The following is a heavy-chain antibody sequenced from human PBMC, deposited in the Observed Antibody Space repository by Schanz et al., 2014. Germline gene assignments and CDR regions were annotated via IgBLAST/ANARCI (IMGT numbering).Heavy chain of an antibody. CDR3: RTGYDPSLTH. V-gene: IGHV3-9*01. D-gene: IGHD5-12*01. J-gene: IGHJ4*02. Sequence: EVQLVESGGGLVQPGRSLRLSCAASGFTFDDYAMHWVRQAPGKGLEWVSGISWNSGSIGYADSVKGRFTISRDDAKNSLYLQMNSLRSEDTAVYCARTGYDPSLTHWGQGTLVTVSS. CDR2: ISWNSGSI. CDR1: GFTFDDYA.